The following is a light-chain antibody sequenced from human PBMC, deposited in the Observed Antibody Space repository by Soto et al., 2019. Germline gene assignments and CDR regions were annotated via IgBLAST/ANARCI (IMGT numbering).Light chain of an antibody. J-gene: IGLJ2*01. CDR3: SSYAGNNNVV. Sequence: QSVLTQPPSASGSPGQSVTISCTGTSSDVGGYKFVSWYQQHPGKAPKLLIFEVSRRPSGVPDRFYGSKSGNTASLTVSGLQAEDEADYYCSSYAGNNNVVFGGGTKLTVL. CDR1: SSDVGGYKF. CDR2: EVS. V-gene: IGLV2-8*01.